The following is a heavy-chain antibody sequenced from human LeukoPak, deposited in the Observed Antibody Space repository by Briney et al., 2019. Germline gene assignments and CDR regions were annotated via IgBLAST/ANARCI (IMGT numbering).Heavy chain of an antibody. CDR3: AKLQSVVIPAAMLGFDY. CDR2: ISASGANR. CDR1: GFTFNRYG. J-gene: IGHJ4*01. Sequence: GGPLRLSCAASGFTFNRYGMGWVRQAPGKGLEWVSGISASGANRYYADSVKGRFTISRDNSRDTLSVQINSLRAEDTAVYYCAKLQSVVIPAAMLGFDYWGQGILVTVSS. D-gene: IGHD2-2*01. V-gene: IGHV3-23*01.